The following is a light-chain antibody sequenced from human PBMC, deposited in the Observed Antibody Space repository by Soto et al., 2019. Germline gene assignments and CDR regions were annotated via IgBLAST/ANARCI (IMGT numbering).Light chain of an antibody. J-gene: IGKJ2*01. CDR2: AAS. Sequence: DIQMTQSPSSLSASVGDRVTLTCRASQVIRNYLGWYQQKPGKAPKRLIYAASSLEGGVPSRFSGSGSATEFTLTISSLQPEDFATYYCLQHNTYPYTFGQGTTLEIK. CDR3: LQHNTYPYT. CDR1: QVIRNY. V-gene: IGKV1-17*01.